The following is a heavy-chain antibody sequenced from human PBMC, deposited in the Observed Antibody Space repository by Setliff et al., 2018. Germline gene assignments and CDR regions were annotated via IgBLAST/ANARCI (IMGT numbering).Heavy chain of an antibody. D-gene: IGHD3-9*01. V-gene: IGHV1-2*02. CDR2: INPNSGGT. Sequence: GASVKVSCKASAKTFTAYYVHWVRQAPGQGLEWMGWINPNSGGTNYAQKFQGRVTMAWDTSISTAYRDLSRLTSVDTAAYYCAGDGVLTASPLWGQGTLVTVSS. CDR3: AGDGVLTASPL. J-gene: IGHJ4*02. CDR1: AKTFTAYY.